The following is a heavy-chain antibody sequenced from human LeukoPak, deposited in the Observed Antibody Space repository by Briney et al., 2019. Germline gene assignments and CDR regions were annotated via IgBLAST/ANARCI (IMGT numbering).Heavy chain of an antibody. CDR2: TYYRSKWYN. Sequence: SQTLSLTCVISGDSFSSNSAAWNWIRQSPSRGLEWLGRTYYRSKWYNDYAVSVKSLITINVDSSQNHFSLLLNSVTPDDTAVYYCARGGIGYCSSSSCYFDYWGQGILVTVSS. V-gene: IGHV6-1*01. D-gene: IGHD2-15*01. CDR3: ARGGIGYCSSSSCYFDY. J-gene: IGHJ4*02. CDR1: GDSFSSNSAA.